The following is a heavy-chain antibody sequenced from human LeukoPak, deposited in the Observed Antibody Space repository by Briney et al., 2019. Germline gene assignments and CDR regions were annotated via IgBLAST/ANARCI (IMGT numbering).Heavy chain of an antibody. CDR1: GGSFSGYY. J-gene: IGHJ4*02. D-gene: IGHD1-26*01. CDR2: IYYSGST. Sequence: SETLSLTCAVYGGSFSGYYWSWIRQPPGKGLEWIGSIYYSGSTYYNPSLKSRVTISVDTSKNQFSLKLSSVTAADTAVYYCARAIVGATYTYFDYWGQGTLVTVSS. V-gene: IGHV4-34*01. CDR3: ARAIVGATYTYFDY.